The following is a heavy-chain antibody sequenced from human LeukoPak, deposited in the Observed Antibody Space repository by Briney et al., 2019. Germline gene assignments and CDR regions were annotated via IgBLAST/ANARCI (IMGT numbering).Heavy chain of an antibody. CDR3: ASPRMVRGVTANVDY. J-gene: IGHJ4*02. CDR2: IYPGDSDT. Sequence: GESLKISCKGSGYSFTSYWIGWVRQMPGKGLEWMGIIYPGDSDTRYSPSFQGQVTISADKSINTAYLQWSSLKASDTAMYFYASPRMVRGVTANVDYWGQGTLVTVSS. V-gene: IGHV5-51*01. D-gene: IGHD3-10*01. CDR1: GYSFTSYW.